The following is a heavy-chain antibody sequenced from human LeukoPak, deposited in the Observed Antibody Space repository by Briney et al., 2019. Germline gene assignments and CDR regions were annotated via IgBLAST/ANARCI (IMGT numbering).Heavy chain of an antibody. CDR2: INIDGSST. J-gene: IGHJ3*02. CDR3: ARDGHAFDI. D-gene: IGHD3/OR15-3a*01. Sequence: GGSLRLSCAASGFTFSSYWMHWVRQAPGKGLVWVSQINIDGSSTSYADSVKGRFTISSDNPKNTLYLQMNSLRAEDTAVYYCARDGHAFDIWGQGTMVSVSS. CDR1: GFTFSSYW. V-gene: IGHV3-74*01.